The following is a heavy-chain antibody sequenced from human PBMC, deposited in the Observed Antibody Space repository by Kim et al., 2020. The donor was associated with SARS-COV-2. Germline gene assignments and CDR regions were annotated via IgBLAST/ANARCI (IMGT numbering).Heavy chain of an antibody. J-gene: IGHJ4*02. V-gene: IGHV3-66*01. Sequence: ADSVKGRFTISRDNSKNTLYLQMNSLRAEDTAVYYCASSGPSGYYYAFDYWGQGTLVTVSS. CDR3: ASSGPSGYYYAFDY. D-gene: IGHD3-22*01.